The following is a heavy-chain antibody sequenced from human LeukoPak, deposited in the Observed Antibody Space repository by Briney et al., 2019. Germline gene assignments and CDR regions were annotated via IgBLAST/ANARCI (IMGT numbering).Heavy chain of an antibody. Sequence: GGSLRLSCAASGFTFSTYDMSWVRQAPGKGLKWVSVISGSDAGTNYADSVKGRFTISRDNSKNTLYLQMNSLRAEDTALYYCAKDLIEPGHYLDYWGQGALVTVSS. V-gene: IGHV3-23*01. D-gene: IGHD3-16*02. CDR3: AKDLIEPGHYLDY. CDR2: ISGSDAGT. CDR1: GFTFSTYD. J-gene: IGHJ4*02.